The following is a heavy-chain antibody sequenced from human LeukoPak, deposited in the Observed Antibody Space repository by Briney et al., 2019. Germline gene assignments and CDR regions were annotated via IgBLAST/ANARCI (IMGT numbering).Heavy chain of an antibody. Sequence: SETLSLTCTVSGDSMNSHYWSWIRQPPGKGLEWIGYISYIGSTNYNPSLKSRVTISVDMSKNQFSLKLSSVTAADTAVYYCARDPTTVTKGLDIWGKGTMVTVSS. CDR1: GDSMNSHY. CDR3: ARDPTTVTKGLDI. V-gene: IGHV4-59*11. J-gene: IGHJ3*02. CDR2: ISYIGST. D-gene: IGHD4-17*01.